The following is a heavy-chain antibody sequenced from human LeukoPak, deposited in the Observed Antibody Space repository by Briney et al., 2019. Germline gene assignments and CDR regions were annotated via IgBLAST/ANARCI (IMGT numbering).Heavy chain of an antibody. V-gene: IGHV3-48*03. CDR1: GFTFSTYE. J-gene: IGHJ4*02. CDR2: ISASGSSV. CDR3: VRAGVEGSYSAY. D-gene: IGHD1-26*01. Sequence: GGSLRLSCAASGFTFSTYETDWVRQAPGKGLEWISYISASGSSVYYAASVRGRFTISRDNAKNSLYLQMNSLRADDTGTYYYVRAGVEGSYSAYWGQGTLVTVSS.